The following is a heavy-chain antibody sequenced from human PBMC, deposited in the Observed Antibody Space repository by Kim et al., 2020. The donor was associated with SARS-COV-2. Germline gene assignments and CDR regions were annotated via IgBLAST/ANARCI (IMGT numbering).Heavy chain of an antibody. Sequence: GGSLRLSCAASGFTFSSDAMHWVRQAPGKGLEYIATISSNGGSTFYANSLKDRFTISRDNSKNTLYLQMGSLRPEVMAVYYCARSHYYDSSGGLGYWGQG. CDR1: GFTFSSDA. CDR3: ARSHYYDSSGGLGY. V-gene: IGHV3-64*01. CDR2: ISSNGGST. D-gene: IGHD3-22*01. J-gene: IGHJ4*02.